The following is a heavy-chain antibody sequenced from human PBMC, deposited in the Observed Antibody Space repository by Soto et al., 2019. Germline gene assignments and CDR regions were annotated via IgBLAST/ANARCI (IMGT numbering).Heavy chain of an antibody. V-gene: IGHV3-43*01. Sequence: QAGGSLRLSCAASGFTFDDYTMHWVRQAPGKGLEWVSLISWDGGSTYYADSVKGRFTISRDNSKNSLYLQMNSLRTEDTALYYCAKNYYGSGSETYYFDYWGQGTLVTVSS. D-gene: IGHD3-10*01. CDR3: AKNYYGSGSETYYFDY. CDR2: ISWDGGST. J-gene: IGHJ4*02. CDR1: GFTFDDYT.